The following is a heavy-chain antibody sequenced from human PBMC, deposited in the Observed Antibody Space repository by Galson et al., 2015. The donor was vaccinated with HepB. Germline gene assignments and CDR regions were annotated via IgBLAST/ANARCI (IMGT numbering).Heavy chain of an antibody. Sequence: SVKVSCKASGYTFTSYAMNWVRQAPGQGLEWMGWINTNTGNPTYAQGFTGRFVFSLDTSVSTAYLQISSLKAEDTAVYYCARTVVVPAAMPFGVDYWGQGTLVTVSS. CDR1: GYTFTSYA. V-gene: IGHV7-4-1*02. CDR3: ARTVVVPAAMPFGVDY. D-gene: IGHD2-2*01. CDR2: INTNTGNP. J-gene: IGHJ4*02.